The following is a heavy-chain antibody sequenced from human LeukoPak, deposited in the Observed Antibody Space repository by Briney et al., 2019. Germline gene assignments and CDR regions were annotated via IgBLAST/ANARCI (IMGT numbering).Heavy chain of an antibody. CDR3: AKGEYDSSGYPYYFDY. D-gene: IGHD3-22*01. CDR1: GFTFSSHA. V-gene: IGHV3-23*01. J-gene: IGHJ4*02. Sequence: GGSLRLSCEASGFTFSSHAMSWVRQAPGKGLEWVSAISGSGGSTYYADSVKGRFTISRDNSKNTLYLQMNSLRAEDTAVYYCAKGEYDSSGYPYYFDYWGQGTLVTVSS. CDR2: ISGSGGST.